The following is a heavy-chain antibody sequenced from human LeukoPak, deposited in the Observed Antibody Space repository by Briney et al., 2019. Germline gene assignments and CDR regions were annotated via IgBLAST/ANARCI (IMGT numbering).Heavy chain of an antibody. CDR3: ARDPTTVTTIFDS. V-gene: IGHV4-34*01. CDR1: GGSFSGYY. D-gene: IGHD4-17*01. CDR2: INHSGST. J-gene: IGHJ4*02. Sequence: SETLSLTCTVYGGSFSGYYWSWIRQPPGKGLEWIGEINHSGSTNYNPSLKSRVSMSGDTSKNQVSLKLRSVTAADTAVYYCARDPTTVTTIFDSWGQGTLVTVSS.